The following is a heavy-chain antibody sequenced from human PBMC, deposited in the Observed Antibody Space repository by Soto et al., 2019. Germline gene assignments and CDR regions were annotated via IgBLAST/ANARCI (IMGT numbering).Heavy chain of an antibody. J-gene: IGHJ6*02. CDR2: IIPIFGTA. V-gene: IGHV1-69*13. Sequence: SVKVSCKASGGTFSSYAISWVRQAPGQGLEWMGGIIPIFGTANYAQKFQGRVTITADESTSTAYMELSSLRSEDTAVYYCARSIIYGSGSSAPTYYGMDVWGQGTTVTVSS. CDR3: ARSIIYGSGSSAPTYYGMDV. D-gene: IGHD3-10*01. CDR1: GGTFSSYA.